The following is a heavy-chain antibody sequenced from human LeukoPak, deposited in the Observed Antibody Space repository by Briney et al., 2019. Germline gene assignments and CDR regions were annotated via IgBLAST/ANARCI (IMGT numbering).Heavy chain of an antibody. CDR1: GSTVSSNY. CDR2: ISNDGDT. V-gene: IGHV3-53*01. J-gene: IGHJ4*02. CDR3: AGDKTTGGWYEFDY. D-gene: IGHD6-19*01. Sequence: GSLRLSCAASGSTVSSNYMSWVRQGPGKGLECVSVISNDGDTYYADSVKGRFTISRDTSKNTVSLQMNSLRAEDTAVYYCAGDKTTGGWYEFDYWGQGTLVTVSS.